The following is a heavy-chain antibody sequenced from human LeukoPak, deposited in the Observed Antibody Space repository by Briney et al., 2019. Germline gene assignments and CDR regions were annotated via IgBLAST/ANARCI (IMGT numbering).Heavy chain of an antibody. CDR1: GFTFSSYA. V-gene: IGHV3-23*01. J-gene: IGHJ4*02. Sequence: QPGGSLRLSCAASGFTFSSYAMSWVRQAPGKGLEWVSAISGSGGNTYYADSVKGRFTISRDNAKNSLYLQMNSLRAEDTAVYYCARGDYGAAFDYWGQGTLVTVSS. CDR3: ARGDYGAAFDY. D-gene: IGHD4-17*01. CDR2: ISGSGGNT.